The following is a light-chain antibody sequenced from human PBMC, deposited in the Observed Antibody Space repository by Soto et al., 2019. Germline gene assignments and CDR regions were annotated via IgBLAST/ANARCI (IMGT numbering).Light chain of an antibody. CDR3: QQYYSTPP. CDR1: QRVFYSSNNKNY. CDR2: WAS. J-gene: IGKJ1*01. V-gene: IGKV4-1*01. Sequence: DSVMTQSKDSLAVSLGERATINCKSSQRVFYSSNNKNYLAWYQQKPGQPPKLLFYWASTRESGVPDRFSGSGSGTDFTLTISSLQAEDVAVYYCQQYYSTPPFGQGTKV.